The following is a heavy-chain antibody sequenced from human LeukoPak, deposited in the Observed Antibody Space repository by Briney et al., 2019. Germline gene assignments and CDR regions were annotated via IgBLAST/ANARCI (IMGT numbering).Heavy chain of an antibody. CDR1: GYTFTSYG. CDR3: ARDPHIGSSWSFSNWFDP. CDR2: ISAYNGNT. Sequence: ASVKVSCKASGYTFTSYGISWVRQAPGQGLEWMGWISAYNGNTNYAQKLQGRVTMTTDTSTSTAYMELRSLRSDDTAVYYCARDPHIGSSWSFSNWFDPWGQGTLVTVSP. D-gene: IGHD6-13*01. J-gene: IGHJ5*02. V-gene: IGHV1-18*01.